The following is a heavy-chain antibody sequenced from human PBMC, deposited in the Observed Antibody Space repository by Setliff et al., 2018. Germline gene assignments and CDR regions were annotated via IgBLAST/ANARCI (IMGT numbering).Heavy chain of an antibody. CDR3: ARDASASDGRNAFDI. V-gene: IGHV4-39*07. D-gene: IGHD1-26*01. J-gene: IGHJ3*02. CDR1: GGSISDTGYF. Sequence: SETLSLTCIVPGGSISDTGYFWGWVRQPPGKGLEWIGNIYFGGNTYFNPSFKSRVTMSIDTSNSQFSLKLSSVTAADTAIYYCARDASASDGRNAFDIWGQGTMVTVSS. CDR2: IYFGGNT.